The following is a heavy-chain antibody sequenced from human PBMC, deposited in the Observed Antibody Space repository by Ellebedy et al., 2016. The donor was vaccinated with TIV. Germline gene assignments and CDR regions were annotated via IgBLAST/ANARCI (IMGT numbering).Heavy chain of an antibody. CDR1: GGSFSGYY. V-gene: IGHV4-34*01. J-gene: IGHJ3*02. Sequence: MPSETLSLTCAVYGGSFSGYYWSWIRQPPGKGLEWIGEISHSGSTNYNPSLKSRVSVSVDTSKNQFSLRLSSVTAADTAVYYCARVPLPPAANHDAFDIWGQGTMVTVSS. CDR2: ISHSGST. D-gene: IGHD2-2*01. CDR3: ARVPLPPAANHDAFDI.